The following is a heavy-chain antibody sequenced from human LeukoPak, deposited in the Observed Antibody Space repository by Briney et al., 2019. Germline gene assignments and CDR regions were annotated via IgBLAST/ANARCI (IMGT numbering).Heavy chain of an antibody. CDR3: AKGYYDYVWGSYYFDY. Sequence: GGSLRLSCAASGFTFSSYAMSWARQAPGKGLEWVSAISGSGGSTYYADSVKGRFTISRDNSRDTLYLQMNSLRAEDTAVYYCAKGYYDYVWGSYYFDYWGQGTLVTVSS. D-gene: IGHD3-16*01. CDR1: GFTFSSYA. J-gene: IGHJ4*02. CDR2: ISGSGGST. V-gene: IGHV3-23*01.